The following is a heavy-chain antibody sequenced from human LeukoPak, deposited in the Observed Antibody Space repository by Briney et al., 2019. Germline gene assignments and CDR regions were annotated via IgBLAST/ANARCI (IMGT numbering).Heavy chain of an antibody. J-gene: IGHJ4*02. CDR1: GYTFTGYY. CDR2: IIPIFGTA. Sequence: SVKVSCKASGYTFTGYYMHWVRQAPGQGLEWMGGIIPIFGTANYAQKFQGRVTITADESTSTAYMELSSLRSEDTAVYYCARDQQTGSAAGPFDYWGQGTLVTVSS. V-gene: IGHV1-69*13. CDR3: ARDQQTGSAAGPFDY. D-gene: IGHD6-13*01.